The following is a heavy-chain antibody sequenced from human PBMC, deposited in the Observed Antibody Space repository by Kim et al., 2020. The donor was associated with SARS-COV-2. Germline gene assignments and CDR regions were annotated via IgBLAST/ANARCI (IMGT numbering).Heavy chain of an antibody. Sequence: ASVKVSCKASGYTFTSYAMHWVRQAPVQRLEWMGWINAGNGNTKYSQKFQGRVTITRDTSASTAYMELSSLRSEDTAVYYCARGPSGWYWVGWGQGTLVTVSS. CDR2: INAGNGNT. CDR1: GYTFTSYA. CDR3: ARGPSGWYWVG. J-gene: IGHJ4*02. V-gene: IGHV1-3*01. D-gene: IGHD6-19*01.